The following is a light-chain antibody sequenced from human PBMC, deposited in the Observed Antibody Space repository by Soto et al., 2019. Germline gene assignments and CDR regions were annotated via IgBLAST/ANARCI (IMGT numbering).Light chain of an antibody. V-gene: IGKV3-20*01. Sequence: EIVLTQSPGTLSLSPGERATLFCRASQSVSNNNLVWFQQRPGQAPRLLVYGASSRAPGIPDRFSGSGSGTDFTLTISRVEPEDFAVYWCQQYGSSWWTFGQGTKVEIK. J-gene: IGKJ1*01. CDR2: GAS. CDR3: QQYGSSWWT. CDR1: QSVSNNN.